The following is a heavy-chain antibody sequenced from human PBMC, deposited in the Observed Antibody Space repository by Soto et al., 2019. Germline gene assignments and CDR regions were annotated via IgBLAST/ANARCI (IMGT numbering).Heavy chain of an antibody. V-gene: IGHV1-69*01. CDR2: IIPIFGTA. CDR1: GGTFSSYS. J-gene: IGHJ4*02. CDR3: ARDGGRHSGGIDY. Sequence: QVQLVQSGAEVKKPGSSVKVSCKASGGTFSSYSINWVRQAPGQGLEWMGEIIPIFGTANYAQKFQGRVTITADESTRTAYMALSSLRSEDTAVYYCARDGGRHSGGIDYWGQGTLVTVSS. D-gene: IGHD1-26*01.